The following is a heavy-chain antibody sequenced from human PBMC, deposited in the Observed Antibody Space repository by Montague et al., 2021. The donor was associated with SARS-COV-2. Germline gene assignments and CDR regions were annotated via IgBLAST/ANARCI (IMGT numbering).Heavy chain of an antibody. CDR3: AREPKPVGYSFGYTFFEY. CDR2: ISYNGRNK. V-gene: IGHV3-30*04. J-gene: IGHJ4*02. Sequence: SLSLSASGFTFSSYALHWVRQAPGKGPEWVAVISYNGRNKQYGDSVKGRSTISRDNSKNTVSLQVDSLTTDDTAVYYCAREPKPVGYSFGYTFFEYWGQGALVTVSS. D-gene: IGHD5-18*01. CDR1: GFTFSSYA.